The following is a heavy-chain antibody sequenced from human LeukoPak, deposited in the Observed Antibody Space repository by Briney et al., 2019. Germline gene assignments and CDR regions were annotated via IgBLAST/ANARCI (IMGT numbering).Heavy chain of an antibody. CDR2: IKQDGSQK. CDR3: ARGGGWDQLLFHY. CDR1: GFTFSSYA. D-gene: IGHD2-2*01. V-gene: IGHV3-7*01. Sequence: GGSLRLSCAASGFTFSSYAMSWVRQAPGKGLEWVANIKQDGSQKYYVDSVKGRFTISRDNAKNSLYLQINSLRAEDTAVYYCARGGGWDQLLFHYWGQGTLVTVSS. J-gene: IGHJ4*02.